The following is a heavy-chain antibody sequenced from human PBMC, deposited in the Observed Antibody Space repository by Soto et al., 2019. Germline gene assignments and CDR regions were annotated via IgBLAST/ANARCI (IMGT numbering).Heavy chain of an antibody. CDR1: GCSISSRSYY. CDR3: ARGPTYGGSYPYFDY. V-gene: IGHV4-39*07. Sequence: SLTCTVPGCSISSRSYYWGSIRPPSATGRGWIGSIYYSGSTYYNPSLKSRVTISVDKSKNQFSLKLSSVTAADTAVYYCARGPTYGGSYPYFDYWGEGTLVTVSS. CDR2: IYYSGST. D-gene: IGHD1-26*01. J-gene: IGHJ4*02.